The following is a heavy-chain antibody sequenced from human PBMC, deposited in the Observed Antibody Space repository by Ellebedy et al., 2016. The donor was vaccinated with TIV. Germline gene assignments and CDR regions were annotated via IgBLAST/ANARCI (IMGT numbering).Heavy chain of an antibody. CDR2: IYYSGST. V-gene: IGHV4-59*01. D-gene: IGHD2-2*01. J-gene: IGHJ2*01. CDR3: ARESPWLISGSVVVPAAIMGPGGFSGGYWYFDL. CDR1: GASISSYY. Sequence: MPSETLSLTCTVSGASISSYYWSWIRQPPGKGLEWIGYIYYSGSTNYNPSLKSRVTISVDTSKNQFSLKLSSVTAADTAVYYCARESPWLISGSVVVPAAIMGPGGFSGGYWYFDLWGRGTLVTVSS.